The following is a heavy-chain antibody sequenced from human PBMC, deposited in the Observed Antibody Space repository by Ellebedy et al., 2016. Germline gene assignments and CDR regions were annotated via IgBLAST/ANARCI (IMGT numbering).Heavy chain of an antibody. D-gene: IGHD3-10*01. CDR3: ARRGVGGGFNP. J-gene: IGHJ5*02. CDR2: IYTSGST. Sequence: GSLRLSXTVSGGSISSYYWSWIRQPAGKGLEWIGRIYTSGSTNYNPSLKSRVTISVDTSKNQFSLKLSSVTAADTAVYYCARRGVGGGFNPWGQGTLVTVSS. V-gene: IGHV4-4*07. CDR1: GGSISSYY.